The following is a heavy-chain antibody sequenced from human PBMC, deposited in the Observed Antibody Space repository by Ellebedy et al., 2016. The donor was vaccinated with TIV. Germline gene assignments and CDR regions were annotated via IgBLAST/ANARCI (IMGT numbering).Heavy chain of an antibody. Sequence: GESLKISCAASGFTFSDYYMSWIRQAPGKGLEWVSYISTSSSYTNYADSVKGRFTIPRDDDKHSLYLQMNSMRAEDTAVYYCAREVQSFMAGFGLDVWGQGTTVTVSS. CDR1: GFTFSDYY. D-gene: IGHD6-19*01. CDR3: AREVQSFMAGFGLDV. J-gene: IGHJ6*02. CDR2: ISTSSSYT. V-gene: IGHV3-11*06.